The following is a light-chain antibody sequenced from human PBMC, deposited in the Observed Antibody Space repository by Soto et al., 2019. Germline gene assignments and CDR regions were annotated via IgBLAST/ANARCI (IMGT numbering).Light chain of an antibody. CDR1: QSLSNDF. V-gene: IGKV3-20*01. J-gene: IGKJ2*01. CDR2: GAS. CDR3: QQYGGHSAPMYI. Sequence: EIVLPQSPDTLSLSPGERATLSCRTSQSLSNDFIAWYQQKPGQPPKVLIYGASRRATGIPDRFSGGGSGTELTLAIRRLEPDDFAVYYCQQYGGHSAPMYILGQGTKLEL.